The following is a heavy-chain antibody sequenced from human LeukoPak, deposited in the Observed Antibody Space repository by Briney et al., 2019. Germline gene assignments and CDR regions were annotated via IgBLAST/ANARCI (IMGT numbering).Heavy chain of an antibody. CDR2: IYYSGST. CDR3: ARQGIVGASDY. D-gene: IGHD1-26*01. CDR1: GGSISSYY. Sequence: PSETLSLTCTVSGGSISSYYWSWNRQPPGKGLEWIGYIYYSGSTNYNPSLKSRVTISVDTSKNQFSLKLSSVTAADTAVYYCARQGIVGASDYWGQGTLVTVSS. V-gene: IGHV4-59*08. J-gene: IGHJ4*02.